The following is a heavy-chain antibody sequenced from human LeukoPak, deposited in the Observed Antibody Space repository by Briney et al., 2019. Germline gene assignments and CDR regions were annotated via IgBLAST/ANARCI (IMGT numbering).Heavy chain of an antibody. V-gene: IGHV4-4*07. D-gene: IGHD2-2*02. CDR1: GGSISSYY. CDR2: IYTSGST. Sequence: PSETLSLTCTVSGGSISSYYWSWIRQPAGKGLEWIGRIYTSGSTNYNPSLKSRVTMSVDKSKNQFSLKLSSVTAADTAVYYCARAQRRYCSSTSCYKPYYYYMDVWGKGTTVTVSS. J-gene: IGHJ6*03. CDR3: ARAQRRYCSSTSCYKPYYYYMDV.